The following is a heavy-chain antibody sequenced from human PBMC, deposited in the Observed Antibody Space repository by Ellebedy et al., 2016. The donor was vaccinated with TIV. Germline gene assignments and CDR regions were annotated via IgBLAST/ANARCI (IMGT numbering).Heavy chain of an antibody. CDR2: ISGSGGST. CDR1: GFTFSSYA. J-gene: IGHJ4*02. D-gene: IGHD1-26*01. Sequence: GESLKISCAASGFTFSSYAMSWVRQAPGKGLEWVSAISGSGGSTYYADSVKGRFTISRDNAKNSLYLQMNSLRAEDTAVYYCAKDWVGAIDYWGQGTLVTVSS. CDR3: AKDWVGAIDY. V-gene: IGHV3-23*01.